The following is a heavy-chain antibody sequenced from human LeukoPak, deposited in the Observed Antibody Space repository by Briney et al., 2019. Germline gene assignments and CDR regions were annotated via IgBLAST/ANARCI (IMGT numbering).Heavy chain of an antibody. CDR2: IYHSGST. CDR1: GGSISSGGYS. Sequence: PSETLSLTCAVSGGSISSGGYSWSWIRQPPGKGLEWIGYIYHSGSTNYNPSLKSRVTISVDTSKNQFSLKLSSVTAADTAVYYCARFATYGGNSGYYFDYWGQGTLVTVSS. V-gene: IGHV4-30-2*01. CDR3: ARFATYGGNSGYYFDY. J-gene: IGHJ4*02. D-gene: IGHD4-23*01.